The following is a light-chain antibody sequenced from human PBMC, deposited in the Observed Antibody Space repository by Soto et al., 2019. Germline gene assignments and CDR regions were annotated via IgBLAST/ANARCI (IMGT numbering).Light chain of an antibody. CDR1: QSVSSY. J-gene: IGKJ4*01. CDR3: QQRSNWPPVT. V-gene: IGKV3-11*01. Sequence: EIVLTQSPATLSLSPGERATLSCRASQSVSSYLAWYQQKPGQAPRLLINDESNRATGIPARFSGSGSGTDFTLTISSLEPEDFAIYYCQQRSNWPPVTFGGGTKVEIK. CDR2: DES.